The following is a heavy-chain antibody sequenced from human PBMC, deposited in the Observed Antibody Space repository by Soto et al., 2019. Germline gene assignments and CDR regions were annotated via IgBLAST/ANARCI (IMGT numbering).Heavy chain of an antibody. CDR2: INPNSGGT. CDR3: ARDIGSGPQYYFDY. Sequence: QVQLVQSGAEVKKPGASVKVSCKASGYTFTGYYMHWVRQAPGQGLEWMGWINPNSGGTKYAKKFQGWVSMTSDTSISTAYMELRRLRSDDTAVYFCARDIGSGPQYYFDYWGQGTLVTVSS. CDR1: GYTFTGYY. D-gene: IGHD6-19*01. V-gene: IGHV1-2*04. J-gene: IGHJ4*02.